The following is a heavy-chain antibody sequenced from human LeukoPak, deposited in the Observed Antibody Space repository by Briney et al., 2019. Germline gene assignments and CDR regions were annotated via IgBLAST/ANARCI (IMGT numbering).Heavy chain of an antibody. CDR3: ARERRYRRTFDY. CDR1: GYTFTGYY. Sequence: ASVKVSCKASGYTFTGYYMHWVRQAPGQGLEWMGWINPNSGGTNYAQKFQCRVTMTRDTSISTAYMELSRLRSDDTAVYYCARERRYRRTFDYWGQGTLVTVSS. D-gene: IGHD3-16*02. V-gene: IGHV1-2*02. CDR2: INPNSGGT. J-gene: IGHJ4*02.